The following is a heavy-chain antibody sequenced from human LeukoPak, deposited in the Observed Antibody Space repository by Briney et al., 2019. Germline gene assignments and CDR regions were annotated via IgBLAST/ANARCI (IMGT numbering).Heavy chain of an antibody. CDR2: IYYSGST. CDR1: GGSISSGDYY. V-gene: IGHV4-30-4*01. D-gene: IGHD2-15*01. J-gene: IGHJ3*02. Sequence: SETLSLTCTVSGGSISSGDYYWSWIRQPPGKGLEWIGYIYYSGSTYYNPSLKSRVTISVDTSKNQFSLKLSSVTAADTAVYYCARRVVVVAATDALDIWGQGTMVTVSS. CDR3: ARRVVVVAATDALDI.